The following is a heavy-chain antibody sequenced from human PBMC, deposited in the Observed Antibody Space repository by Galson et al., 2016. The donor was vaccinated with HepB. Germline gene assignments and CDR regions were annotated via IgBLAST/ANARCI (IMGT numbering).Heavy chain of an antibody. D-gene: IGHD1-1*01. CDR2: ISAYNGYT. V-gene: IGHV1-18*01. J-gene: IGHJ4*02. Sequence: SVKVSCKASGYAFSNCGLSWVRQAPGQGLEWMGWISAYNGYTNYAQKFRGRVTMTTDTSTSTAYMELRSLRSDDTAVYYCAREVPGTEGLLDSWGQGTLVTVSS. CDR3: AREVPGTEGLLDS. CDR1: GYAFSNCG.